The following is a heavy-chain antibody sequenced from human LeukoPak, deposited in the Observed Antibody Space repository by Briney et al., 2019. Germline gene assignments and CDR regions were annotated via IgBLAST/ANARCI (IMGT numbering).Heavy chain of an antibody. CDR2: IYYSGST. CDR1: GGSISGYY. V-gene: IGHV4-59*08. CDR3: ARGFGGYSYGTPFYYGMDV. Sequence: SETLSLTCTVSGGSISGYYWSWIRQPPGKGLEWIGYIYYSGSTNYNPSLKSRVTISVDTSKNQFSLKLSSVTAADTAVYYCARGFGGYSYGTPFYYGMDVWGQGTTVTVSS. D-gene: IGHD5-18*01. J-gene: IGHJ6*02.